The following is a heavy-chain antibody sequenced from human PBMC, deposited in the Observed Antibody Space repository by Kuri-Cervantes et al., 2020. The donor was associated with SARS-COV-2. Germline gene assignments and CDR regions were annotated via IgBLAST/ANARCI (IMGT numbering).Heavy chain of an antibody. D-gene: IGHD1-26*01. CDR3: ARARIVGANVDAFDI. Sequence: TLSLTCTVSGGSISSGDYYWSWIRQPPGKGLEWIGCIYYSGSTYYNPSLKSRVTISVDTSKNQFSLKLSSVTAADTAVYYCARARIVGANVDAFDIWGQGTMVTVSS. CDR1: GGSISSGDYY. J-gene: IGHJ3*02. V-gene: IGHV4-30-4*08. CDR2: IYYSGST.